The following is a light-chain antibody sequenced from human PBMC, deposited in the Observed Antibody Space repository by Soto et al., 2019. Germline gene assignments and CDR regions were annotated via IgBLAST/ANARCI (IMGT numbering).Light chain of an antibody. Sequence: EGVTTQSPATQSVSPGERATLSCRASQNVGGDLAWYQQKPGQPPRLLIYRTSTRANGTPVRFSGSGSGTEFTLTISSLQSEDFAVYYCQEYNGRSSFGQGTKVEMK. CDR1: QNVGGD. CDR2: RTS. CDR3: QEYNGRSS. J-gene: IGKJ1*01. V-gene: IGKV3-15*01.